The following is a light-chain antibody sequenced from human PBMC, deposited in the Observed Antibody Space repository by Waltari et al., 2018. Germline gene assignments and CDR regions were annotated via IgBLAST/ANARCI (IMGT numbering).Light chain of an antibody. CDR1: SSDVGDFSS. V-gene: IGLV2-14*03. Sequence: QSALTQPASVSASPGESITISCTATSSDVGDFSSVSWYQQHPGKAPKFMIYDVSNRPSGVSHRFSGSKSGNTASLTISGLQAEDEAVYYCSSFTTSSTLLFGGGTKLTVL. CDR3: SSFTTSSTLL. J-gene: IGLJ2*01. CDR2: DVS.